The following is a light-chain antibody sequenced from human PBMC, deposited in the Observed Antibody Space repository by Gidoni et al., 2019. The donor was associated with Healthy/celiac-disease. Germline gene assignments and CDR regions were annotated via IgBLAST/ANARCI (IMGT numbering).Light chain of an antibody. Sequence: DIQMTQSPSSLSASVGDRVTITCQASQDISNYLNWYQQKPGKAPKLLTYDASNLETGVPSRFSGSGSGTDFTFTISSLQPEDIATYYCQQYDNLRLFTFXPXTKVDIK. V-gene: IGKV1-33*01. CDR2: DAS. CDR1: QDISNY. J-gene: IGKJ3*01. CDR3: QQYDNLRLFT.